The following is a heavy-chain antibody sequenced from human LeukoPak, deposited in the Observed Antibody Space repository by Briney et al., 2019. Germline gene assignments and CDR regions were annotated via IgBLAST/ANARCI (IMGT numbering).Heavy chain of an antibody. V-gene: IGHV3-53*01. Sequence: GGSLRLSCVASGFTVTGNYMNWVRQAPGKGLEWVSTIYSSETPYYADSVKGRSIISRDKSKNTLFLQMNSLRADDTAVYFCARAPVVVGPGVFFESWGQGTLVTVSA. D-gene: IGHD2-21*01. J-gene: IGHJ4*02. CDR3: ARAPVVVGPGVFFES. CDR2: IYSSETP. CDR1: GFTVTGNY.